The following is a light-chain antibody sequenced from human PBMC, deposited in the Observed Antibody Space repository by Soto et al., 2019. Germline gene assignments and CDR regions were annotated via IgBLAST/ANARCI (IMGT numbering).Light chain of an antibody. J-gene: IGKJ5*01. CDR2: VAS. CDR1: QSVSSY. CDR3: QQRSNWIT. Sequence: EIVLTQALATRSLSPGERATLCCRASQSVSSYLAWYQQKPGQAPRLLIYVASNRATGIPARFSGSGSATDFTLTISSLEPEDFAVYYCQQRSNWITFGQGTRLEI. V-gene: IGKV3-11*01.